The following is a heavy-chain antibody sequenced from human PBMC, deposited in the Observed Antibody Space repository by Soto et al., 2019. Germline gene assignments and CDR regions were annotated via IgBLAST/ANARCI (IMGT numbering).Heavy chain of an antibody. D-gene: IGHD5-18*01. CDR1: GFTFSSYG. V-gene: IGHV3-33*01. CDR3: ARDKWIQLDSYDSPRMDV. Sequence: GGSLRLSCAASGFTFSSYGMHWVRQAPGKGLEWVSVIWYDGGNKYYADSVKGRFTISRDNSKNTLYLQMNSLRAEDTAVYYWARDKWIQLDSYDSPRMDVWGQGTTVTVSS. J-gene: IGHJ6*02. CDR2: IWYDGGNK.